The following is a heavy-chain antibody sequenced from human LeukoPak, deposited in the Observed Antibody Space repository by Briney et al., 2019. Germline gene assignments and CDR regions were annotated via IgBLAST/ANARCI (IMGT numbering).Heavy chain of an antibody. CDR2: INTEGSST. CDR3: VRDHSIAVAGSRGDF. D-gene: IGHD6-19*01. Sequence: PGGSLRLSCAASGFTFSSYWMHWVRQAPGKGLVWVSRINTEGSSTSYADSVKGRFTISRDNAKNTLDLQMNSLSAEDTAVYYCVRDHSIAVAGSRGDFWGQGTLVTVSS. J-gene: IGHJ4*02. V-gene: IGHV3-74*01. CDR1: GFTFSSYW.